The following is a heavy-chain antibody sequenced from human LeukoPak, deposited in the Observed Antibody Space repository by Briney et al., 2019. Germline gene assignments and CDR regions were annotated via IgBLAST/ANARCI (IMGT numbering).Heavy chain of an antibody. CDR3: ARAGWIITSGIDY. V-gene: IGHV4-38-2*01. CDR2: IYHIGST. CDR1: GFSISRSYY. J-gene: IGHJ4*02. Sequence: SETVSPTCGVSGFSISRSYYWAWIRQPPGKGLEWIGTIYHIGSTYYSPSFGSRVTMSVDTSKNEFSLNLKSVTAADTAVYYCARAGWIITSGIDYWGQESQVSVSS. D-gene: IGHD3-10*01.